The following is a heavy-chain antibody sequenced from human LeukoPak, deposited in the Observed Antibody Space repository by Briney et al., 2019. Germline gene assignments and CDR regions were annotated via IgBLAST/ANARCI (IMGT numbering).Heavy chain of an antibody. V-gene: IGHV4-38-2*01. CDR2: IYHSGST. CDR1: GYSLSSGYY. J-gene: IGHJ4*02. CDR3: ARLHQGNSDY. D-gene: IGHD2-2*01. Sequence: PSETLSLTCAVSGYSLSSGYYWGWIRQPPGKGLEWSGSIYHSGSTYYNPSLKSRVTISVDTSKNQFSLKLSSVTAADTAVYYCARLHQGNSDYWGQGTLVTVSS.